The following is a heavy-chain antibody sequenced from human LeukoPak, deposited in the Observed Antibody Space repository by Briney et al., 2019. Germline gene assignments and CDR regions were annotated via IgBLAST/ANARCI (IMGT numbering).Heavy chain of an antibody. CDR3: ARDGCSSTSCQPGYKDYYYMDV. Sequence: GGSLRLSCAASGFTFSSYSMNWVRQAPGKGLEWVSYISSSSSTIYYADSVKGRFTISRDNAKNPLYLQMNSLRAEDTAVYYCARDGCSSTSCQPGYKDYYYMDVWGKGTTVTVS. CDR1: GFTFSSYS. D-gene: IGHD2-2*01. V-gene: IGHV3-48*04. CDR2: ISSSSSTI. J-gene: IGHJ6*03.